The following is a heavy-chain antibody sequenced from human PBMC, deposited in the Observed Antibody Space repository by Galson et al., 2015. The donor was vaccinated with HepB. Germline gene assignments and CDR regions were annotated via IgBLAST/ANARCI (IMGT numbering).Heavy chain of an antibody. V-gene: IGHV1-18*04. Sequence: SVKVSCKASGYTFTSYGISWVRQAPGQGLEWMGWISAYNGNTNYAQKLQGRVTMTTDTSTSTAYMELRSLRSDDTAVYYCARGDRVRGVIIRSAFDIWGQGTMVTVSS. J-gene: IGHJ3*02. CDR3: ARGDRVRGVIIRSAFDI. CDR2: ISAYNGNT. D-gene: IGHD3-10*01. CDR1: GYTFTSYG.